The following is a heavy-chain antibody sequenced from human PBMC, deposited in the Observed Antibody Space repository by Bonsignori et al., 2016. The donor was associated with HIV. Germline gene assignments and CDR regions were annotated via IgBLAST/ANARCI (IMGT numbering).Heavy chain of an antibody. CDR1: GFTFNIYG. CDR3: AKNTERWYYFGSGSYYGFDY. J-gene: IGHJ4*02. CDR2: IRYDGTKK. D-gene: IGHD3-10*01. Sequence: GESLKISCAASGFTFNIYGMHWVRQAPGKGMEWVAFIRYDGTKKYYADSVKGRFTVSRDNSENTLFLQMNSLRTEDTALYYCAKNTERWYYFGSGSYYGFDYWGQGTLVTVSS. V-gene: IGHV3-30*02.